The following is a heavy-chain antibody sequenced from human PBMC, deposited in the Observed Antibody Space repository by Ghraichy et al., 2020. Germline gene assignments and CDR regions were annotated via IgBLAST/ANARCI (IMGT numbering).Heavy chain of an antibody. Sequence: INHSGSTNYNPSLKSRVTISVDTSKNQFSLKLSSVTAAETAVYYCARGRGVAGLPTPYYYSGMD. D-gene: IGHD6-19*01. CDR3: ARGRGVAGLPTPYYYSGMD. CDR2: INHSGST. V-gene: IGHV4-34*01. J-gene: IGHJ6*01.